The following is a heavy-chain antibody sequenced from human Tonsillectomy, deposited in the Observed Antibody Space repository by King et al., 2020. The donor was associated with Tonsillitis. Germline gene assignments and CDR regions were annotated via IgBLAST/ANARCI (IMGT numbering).Heavy chain of an antibody. V-gene: IGHV3-49*03. J-gene: IGHJ3*01. Sequence: VQLVESGGGLVQPGRSLRLSCTGYGFTFDNYAMSWFRQAPGKGPEWVGFIKSLAYGGTTQYAASVKGRFTISRDDSKRIAYLQMNSLKTEDTAMYYCYSNGFWSGYYLDAFDLWGQGTMVTVSS. D-gene: IGHD3-3*01. CDR1: GFTFDNYA. CDR2: IKSLAYGGTT. CDR3: YSNGFWSGYYLDAFDL.